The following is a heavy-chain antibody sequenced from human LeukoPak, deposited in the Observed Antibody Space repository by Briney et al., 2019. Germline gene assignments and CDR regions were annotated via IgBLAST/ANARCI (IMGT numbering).Heavy chain of an antibody. CDR3: AKGWFDP. J-gene: IGHJ5*02. CDR1: GFTFTSYA. Sequence: GGSLTLSCAASGFTFTSYAMSWVRQAPGKGLEWDSGISGSGGRTDYADSVKGRFTISRDNSKNTLYLQMNSLRAEDTAVYYCAKGWFDPWGQGTLVTVSS. CDR2: ISGSGGRT. V-gene: IGHV3-23*01.